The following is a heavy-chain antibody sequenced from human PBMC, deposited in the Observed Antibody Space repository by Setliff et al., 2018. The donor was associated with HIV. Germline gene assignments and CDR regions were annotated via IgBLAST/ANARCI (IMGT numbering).Heavy chain of an antibody. J-gene: IGHJ4*02. CDR2: INTYTGNP. Sequence: ASVKVSCKASGYTFTSYGMSWVRQAPGQGLEWMGWINTYTGNPTYAQDFTGRFAFSLDTSVSTAYLQISSLKAEDIAVYYCARGGYYYDSSGHLAYYFDYWGQGTLVTVSS. CDR3: ARGGYYYDSSGHLAYYFDY. D-gene: IGHD3-22*01. CDR1: GYTFTSYG. V-gene: IGHV7-4-1*02.